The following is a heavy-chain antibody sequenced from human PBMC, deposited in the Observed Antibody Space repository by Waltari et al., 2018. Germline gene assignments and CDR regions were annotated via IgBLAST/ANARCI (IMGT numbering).Heavy chain of an antibody. J-gene: IGHJ6*02. CDR2: VNTNTGNP. V-gene: IGHV7-4-1*02. CDR1: GYPFTSYA. CDR3: ASEHSRGMDV. Sequence: QVQLVQSGSELKKPGASVKVSCKSSGYPFTSYALTWVRQAPVQGLEWMGWVNTNTGNPTYAQGFTGRFVFSLDTSGSTASLQISSLKAEDTAVYYCASEHSRGMDVWGLGTTVIVSS.